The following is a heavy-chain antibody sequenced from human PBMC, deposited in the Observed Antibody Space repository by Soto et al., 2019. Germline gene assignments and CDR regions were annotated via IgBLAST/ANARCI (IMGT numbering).Heavy chain of an antibody. J-gene: IGHJ5*02. V-gene: IGHV4-4*07. CDR3: ARRQRFSDWFDP. CDR1: GGSMSSYY. Sequence: QVHLQQSGPGLVNPSETLSLTCTVSGGSMSSYYWTWIRQPAGKGLEWIGRVYSSGGTHYNPSLKRRVTISLDTSKNQFSVRLLSVTDADTAVDYCARRQRFSDWFDPWGQGTLVTVSS. CDR2: VYSSGGT. D-gene: IGHD3-3*01.